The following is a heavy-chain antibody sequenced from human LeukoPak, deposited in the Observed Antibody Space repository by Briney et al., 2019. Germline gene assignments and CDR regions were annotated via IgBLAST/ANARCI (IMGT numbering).Heavy chain of an antibody. J-gene: IGHJ4*02. CDR2: ISYDGSNK. D-gene: IGHD6-19*01. V-gene: IGHV3-30-3*01. CDR1: GFTFSSYA. CDR3: ARTQTRGSSGWYDY. Sequence: GRSLRLSCAASGFTFSSYAMHWVRQAPGKGLEWVAFISYDGSNKYYADSVKGRFTISRDNSKNTLYLQMNSLRAEDTAMYYCARTQTRGSSGWYDYWGQGTLVTVSS.